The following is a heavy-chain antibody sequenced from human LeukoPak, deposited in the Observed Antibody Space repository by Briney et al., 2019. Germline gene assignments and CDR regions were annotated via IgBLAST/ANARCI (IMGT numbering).Heavy chain of an antibody. Sequence: GASVKVSCKASGYTFTSYDINWVRQATGQGLEWMGWMNPNSGNTGYAQKFQGRVTMTRNTSISTAYMELSSLRSEDTAVYYCATAVGNYDILTGYYEFDYWGQGTLVTVSS. CDR3: ATAVGNYDILTGYYEFDY. D-gene: IGHD3-9*01. CDR1: GYTFTSYD. J-gene: IGHJ4*02. V-gene: IGHV1-8*01. CDR2: MNPNSGNT.